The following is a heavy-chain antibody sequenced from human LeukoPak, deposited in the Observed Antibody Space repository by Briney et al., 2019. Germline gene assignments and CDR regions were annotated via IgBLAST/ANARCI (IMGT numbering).Heavy chain of an antibody. V-gene: IGHV3-7*01. CDR3: ATDRGWRTSGYYLYYFEY. Sequence: GGSLRLSCAASGFIFTNYFMSWVRQAPGKELEWVASIKHDGSEKYYVDSVRGRFTISRDNTMNSLYLQMSSLRAEDTAVYYCATDRGWRTSGYYLYYFEYWGHGTLVTYSS. D-gene: IGHD3-3*01. J-gene: IGHJ4*01. CDR2: IKHDGSEK. CDR1: GFIFTNYF.